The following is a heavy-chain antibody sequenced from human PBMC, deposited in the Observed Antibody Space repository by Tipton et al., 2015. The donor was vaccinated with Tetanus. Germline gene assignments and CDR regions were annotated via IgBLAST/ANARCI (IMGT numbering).Heavy chain of an antibody. Sequence: QLVQSGAEVKKPGSSVRVSCKTSGGTFKSYAISWVRQAPGQGLEWMGGIFPQFGTSNYAPKFQDRVTMTADTSTDTVFMDLRRLRSDDTAVYYCARAPSVSHSPDFDSWGQGTLVTVSS. J-gene: IGHJ4*02. CDR1: GGTFKSYA. D-gene: IGHD2-21*01. CDR3: ARAPSVSHSPDFDS. V-gene: IGHV1-69*06. CDR2: IFPQFGTS.